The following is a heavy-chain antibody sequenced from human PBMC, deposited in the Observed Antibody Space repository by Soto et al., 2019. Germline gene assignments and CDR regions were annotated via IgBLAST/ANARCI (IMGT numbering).Heavy chain of an antibody. J-gene: IGHJ4*02. CDR1: GFTFSSYW. CDR2: INSDGSST. CDR3: ARGRGIAAPGPY. Sequence: HPGGSLRLSCAASGFTFSSYWMHWVRQAPGKGLVWVSRINSDGSSTSYADFVKGRFTISRDNAKNTLYLQMNSLRAEDTAVYYCARGRGIAAPGPYWGQGTLVTVSS. D-gene: IGHD6-13*01. V-gene: IGHV3-74*01.